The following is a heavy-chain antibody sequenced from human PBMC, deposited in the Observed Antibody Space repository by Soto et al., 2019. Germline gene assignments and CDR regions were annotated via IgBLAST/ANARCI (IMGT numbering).Heavy chain of an antibody. CDR1: GFTFSSYG. D-gene: IGHD1-26*01. V-gene: IGHV3-33*01. CDR3: AREVEEGATINIDY. CDR2: IWYDGSNK. J-gene: IGHJ4*02. Sequence: QVQLVESGGGVVQPGRSLRLSCAASGFTFSSYGMHWVRQAPGKGLEWVAVIWYDGSNKYYADSVKGRFTISRDNSKNTLYLQMNSLRAEDTAVYYCAREVEEGATINIDYWGQGTLVTVSS.